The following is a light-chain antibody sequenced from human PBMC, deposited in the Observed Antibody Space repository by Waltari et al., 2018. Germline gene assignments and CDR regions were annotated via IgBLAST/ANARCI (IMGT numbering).Light chain of an antibody. V-gene: IGLV2-8*01. Sequence: QSALTQPPSASGSPGQSVSISCTGTSSDVGGYKYVSWYQQHPGQAPKFLIYEVSKRPSGVPDRFSGSKSGNTASLTVSGLQVEDEAGYYCSSYAGNNVVFGGGTKLTVL. J-gene: IGLJ2*01. CDR3: SSYAGNNVV. CDR2: EVS. CDR1: SSDVGGYKY.